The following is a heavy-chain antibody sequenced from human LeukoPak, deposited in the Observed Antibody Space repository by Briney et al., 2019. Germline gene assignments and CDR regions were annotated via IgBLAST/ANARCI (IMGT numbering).Heavy chain of an antibody. CDR2: IYTSGST. CDR1: GDSISGFY. CDR3: ARDLGQWLGGNWFDP. J-gene: IGHJ5*02. V-gene: IGHV4-4*07. D-gene: IGHD6-19*01. Sequence: SETLTLTCTVSGDSISGFYWSWIRQAAGKGLEWIGHIYTSGSTNYNPSLKSRVTMSVDMSKNQFSLKLRSVTAADTAVYYCARDLGQWLGGNWFDPWGQGTLVTVSS.